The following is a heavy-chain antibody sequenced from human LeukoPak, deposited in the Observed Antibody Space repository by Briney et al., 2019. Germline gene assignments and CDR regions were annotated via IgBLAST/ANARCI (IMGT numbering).Heavy chain of an antibody. CDR2: IYYSGST. V-gene: IGHV4-61*01. D-gene: IGHD3-22*01. CDR1: GGSVSSGSYY. Sequence: SETLSLTCTVSGGSVSSGSYYWSWIRQPPGKGLEWIGYIYYSGSTNYNPSLKSRVTISVDTSKNQFSLKLSSVTAADTAVYYCARDWAGDSSGYYYRDYYYYYGMDVWGQGTTVTVSS. J-gene: IGHJ6*02. CDR3: ARDWAGDSSGYYYRDYYYYYGMDV.